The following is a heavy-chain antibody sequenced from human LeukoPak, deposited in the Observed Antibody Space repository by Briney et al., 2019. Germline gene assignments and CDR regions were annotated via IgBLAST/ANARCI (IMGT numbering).Heavy chain of an antibody. D-gene: IGHD5-18*01. V-gene: IGHV3-23*01. CDR3: AKSERQLWFTYYFDY. J-gene: IGHJ4*02. CDR2: ISGSGGST. CDR1: GFTFSSYA. Sequence: PGGSLRLSCAASGFTFSSYAMSWVRQAPGKGLEWVSAISGSGGSTYYADSVKGRFTISRDNSKNTLYLQMNSLRAEDTAVYYCAKSERQLWFTYYFDYWGQGTLVTVSS.